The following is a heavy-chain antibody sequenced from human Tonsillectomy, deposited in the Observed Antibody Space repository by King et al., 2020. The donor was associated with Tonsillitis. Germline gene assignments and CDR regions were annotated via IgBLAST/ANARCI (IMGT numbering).Heavy chain of an antibody. V-gene: IGHV4-39*01. J-gene: IGHJ4*02. D-gene: IGHD6-19*01. Sequence: QLQESGPGLVKPSETLSLNCTVSGGSISSSSYYWGWIRQPPGKGLEWIGNIYYSGSTYYNPSLKSRVTISVDTSKNQFSLKLNSVTAADTAVYFCATSRYSRGYYEFYYWGQGTLLTVSS. CDR1: GGSISSSSYY. CDR3: ATSRYSRGYYEFYY. CDR2: IYYSGST.